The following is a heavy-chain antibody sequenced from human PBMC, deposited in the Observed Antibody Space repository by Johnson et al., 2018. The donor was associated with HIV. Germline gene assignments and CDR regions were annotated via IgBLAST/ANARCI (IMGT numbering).Heavy chain of an antibody. CDR1: GFTFDDYA. V-gene: IGHV3-23*04. Sequence: VQLVESGGGLVQPGRSLRLSCAASGFTFDDYAMHWVRQVPGKGLEWVSAISGSGGSTYYADSVKGRFTISRDNSKNTLYLQMNSLRAEDTAVYYCARDKDSGGYYYNDAFDIWGQGTMVTVSS. J-gene: IGHJ3*02. D-gene: IGHD3-22*01. CDR2: ISGSGGST. CDR3: ARDKDSGGYYYNDAFDI.